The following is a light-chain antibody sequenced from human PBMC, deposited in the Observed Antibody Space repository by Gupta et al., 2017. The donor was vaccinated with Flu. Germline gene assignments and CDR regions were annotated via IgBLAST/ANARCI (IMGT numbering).Light chain of an antibody. CDR1: QSISTY. V-gene: IGKV1-39*01. J-gene: IGKJ2*01. Sequence: DIQLTQSPPSLSASVGDRVTIICRASQSISTYLNWYQHKLGKAPKLLIYAASTLQGGVPSRFSGSGSGTEFTLTITTLQPDDFATYYCQQSDTSPRTFGQGTKLEI. CDR3: QQSDTSPRT. CDR2: AAS.